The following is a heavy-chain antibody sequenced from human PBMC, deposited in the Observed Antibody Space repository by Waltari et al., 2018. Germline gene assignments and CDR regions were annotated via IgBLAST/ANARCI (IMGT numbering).Heavy chain of an antibody. CDR2: IYTSGST. D-gene: IGHD2-15*01. CDR1: GGSISSGSYY. J-gene: IGHJ4*02. CDR3: ARGQYCSGGSCDFDY. V-gene: IGHV4-61*09. Sequence: QVQLQESGPGLVKPSQTLSLTCTVSGGSISSGSYYWSWIRHPAGKGLEWIGYIYTSGSTNYNPSLKSRVTISVDTSKNQFSLKLSSVTAADTAVYYCARGQYCSGGSCDFDYWGQGTLVTVSS.